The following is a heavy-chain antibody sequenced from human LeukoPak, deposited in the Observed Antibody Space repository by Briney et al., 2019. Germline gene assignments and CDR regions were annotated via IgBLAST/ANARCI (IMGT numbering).Heavy chain of an antibody. CDR1: GFTFSSYS. D-gene: IGHD3-16*01. V-gene: IGHV3-21*04. CDR2: ISSSSSYI. CDR3: AKGGGGRLIYYYYMDV. J-gene: IGHJ6*03. Sequence: GSLRLSCAASGFTFSSYSMNWVRRAPGKGLEWVSSISSSSSYIYYADPVKGRFTISRDNAKNSLYLQMNSLRAEDMALYYCAKGGGGRLIYYYYMDVWGKGTTVTVSS.